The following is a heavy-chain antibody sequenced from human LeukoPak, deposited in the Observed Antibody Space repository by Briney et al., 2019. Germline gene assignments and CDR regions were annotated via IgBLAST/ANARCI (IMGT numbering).Heavy chain of an antibody. Sequence: GASVKVSCKASGYTFTGYYMHWVRQAPGQGLEWMGWINPNSGGTNYAQKFQGRVTMTRDTSISTAHMELSRLRSDDTAVYYCARVWSYRPNFDYWGQGTLVTVSS. CDR3: ARVWSYRPNFDY. J-gene: IGHJ4*02. CDR2: INPNSGGT. CDR1: GYTFTGYY. V-gene: IGHV1-2*02. D-gene: IGHD3-16*02.